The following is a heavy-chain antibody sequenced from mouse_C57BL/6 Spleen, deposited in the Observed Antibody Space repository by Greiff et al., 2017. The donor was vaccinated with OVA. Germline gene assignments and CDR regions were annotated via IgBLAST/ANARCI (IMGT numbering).Heavy chain of an antibody. CDR2: INPYNGDT. V-gene: IGHV1-20*01. CDR1: GYSFTGYF. CDR3: ARGGTTVVEGNFDY. D-gene: IGHD1-1*01. Sequence: VQLKQSGPELVKPGDSVKISCKASGYSFTGYFMNWVMQSHGKSLEWIGRINPYNGDTFYNQKFKGKATLTVDKSSSTAHMELRSLTSEDSAVYYCARGGTTVVEGNFDYWGQGTTLTVSS. J-gene: IGHJ2*01.